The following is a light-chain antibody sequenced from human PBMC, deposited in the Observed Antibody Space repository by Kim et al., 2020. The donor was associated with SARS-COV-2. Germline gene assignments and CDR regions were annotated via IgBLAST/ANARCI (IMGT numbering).Light chain of an antibody. CDR2: DAS. CDR3: QQRIRWPVT. J-gene: IGKJ2*01. Sequence: SFSPGERATLSCRASQSVGSKLAWYQQRPGQAPRLLIFDASSRATGIPARFSGSGSGTDFTLTISSLEPEDFAVYYCQQRIRWPVTFGQGTKLEI. V-gene: IGKV3-11*01. CDR1: QSVGSK.